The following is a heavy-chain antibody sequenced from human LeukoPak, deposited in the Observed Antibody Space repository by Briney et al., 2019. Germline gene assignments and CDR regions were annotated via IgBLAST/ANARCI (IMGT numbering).Heavy chain of an antibody. V-gene: IGHV5-51*01. CDR1: GYSFTNYW. Sequence: GESLKISCKGSGYSFTNYWLGWVRQMPGKGLEWMGIIYPGDSNIRYSPSFQGHVTISADKSIRTAYLQWSSLKASDTAMYYCARGGEWAYASGSTAQYWGQGTLVTVSS. CDR2: IYPGDSNI. D-gene: IGHD3-10*01. J-gene: IGHJ4*02. CDR3: ARGGEWAYASGSTAQY.